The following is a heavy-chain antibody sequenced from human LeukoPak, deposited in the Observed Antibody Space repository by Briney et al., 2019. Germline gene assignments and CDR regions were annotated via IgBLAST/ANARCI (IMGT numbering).Heavy chain of an antibody. CDR2: ISYDGSNK. D-gene: IGHD2-2*01. CDR1: GFTFSSYA. Sequence: PGGSLRLSCAASGFTFSSYAMHWVRQAPGKGLEWVAVISYDGSNKYYADYVKGRFTISRDNSKNTLYLQMNSLRAEDTAVYYCAKDEGCSSTSCLIDYWGQGTLVTVSS. J-gene: IGHJ4*02. V-gene: IGHV3-30-3*01. CDR3: AKDEGCSSTSCLIDY.